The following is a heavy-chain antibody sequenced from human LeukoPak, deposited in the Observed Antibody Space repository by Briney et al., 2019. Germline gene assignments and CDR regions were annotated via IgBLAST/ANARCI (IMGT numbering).Heavy chain of an antibody. CDR1: GYTLTELS. J-gene: IGHJ4*02. D-gene: IGHD3-10*01. CDR2: FDPEDGET. Sequence: GASVKVSCKVSGYTLTELSMHWVRQAPGKGREWMGGFDPEDGETIYAQKFQGRVTMTEDTSTDTAYMELSSLRSEDTAVYYCATGYYYGSGSYYNPPLGYWGQGTLVTVSS. V-gene: IGHV1-24*01. CDR3: ATGYYYGSGSYYNPPLGY.